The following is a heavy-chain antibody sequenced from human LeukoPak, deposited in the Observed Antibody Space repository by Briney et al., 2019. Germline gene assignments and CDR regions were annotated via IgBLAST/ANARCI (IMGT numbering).Heavy chain of an antibody. D-gene: IGHD6-13*01. CDR2: IRSKAYGGTA. J-gene: IGHJ4*02. Sequence: GRSLRLSCTASGFTFGDYAMSWVRQAPGKGLEWVGFIRSKAYGGTAEYAASVKGRFTISRDDSKSIAYLQMNSLKTEDTAVYYCTRYSSRWFYFGYWGQGTLVTVSS. V-gene: IGHV3-49*04. CDR1: GFTFGDYA. CDR3: TRYSSRWFYFGY.